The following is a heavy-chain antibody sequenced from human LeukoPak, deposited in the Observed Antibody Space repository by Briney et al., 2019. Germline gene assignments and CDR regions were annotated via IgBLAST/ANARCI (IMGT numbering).Heavy chain of an antibody. Sequence: GGSLRLSCAASGFTFNNYAMSWVRQAPGKGLEWVSSISSDSISIYYVDSVKGRFTISRDNAKNSLYLQMNSLRAEDTAVYYCARGEGGSWYPFPKHWGQGTLVTVSS. CDR2: ISSDSISI. CDR1: GFTFNNYA. V-gene: IGHV3-21*01. D-gene: IGHD6-13*01. J-gene: IGHJ1*01. CDR3: ARGEGGSWYPFPKH.